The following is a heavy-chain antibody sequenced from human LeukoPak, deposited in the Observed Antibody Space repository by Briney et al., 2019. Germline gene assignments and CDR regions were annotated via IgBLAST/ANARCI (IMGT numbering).Heavy chain of an antibody. V-gene: IGHV3-23*01. CDR2: ISGSGGST. J-gene: IGHJ6*02. D-gene: IGHD5-24*01. CDR1: GFTFSSYA. CDR3: AKDIRDGYNYEGYYYGMDV. Sequence: GGSLRLSCAASGFTFSSYAMSWVRQAPGKGLEWASAISGSGGSTYYADSVKGRFTISRDNSKNTLYLQMNSLRAEDTAVYYCAKDIRDGYNYEGYYYGMDVWGQGTTVTVSS.